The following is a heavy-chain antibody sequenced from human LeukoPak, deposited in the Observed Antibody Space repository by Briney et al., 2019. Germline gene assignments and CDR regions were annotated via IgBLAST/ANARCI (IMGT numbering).Heavy chain of an antibody. V-gene: IGHV3-11*01. CDR1: GFTFSEYY. J-gene: IGHJ5*02. CDR3: ARVRDFCSNGWFDP. D-gene: IGHD3-3*01. Sequence: PGGSLRLSCAASGFTFSEYYMSWIRQAPGKGLEWVSYISSSGSTIYYADSVKGRFTISRDNAKNSLYLQMNSLRAEDTAVYYCARVRDFCSNGWFDPWGQGTLVTVSS. CDR2: ISSSGSTI.